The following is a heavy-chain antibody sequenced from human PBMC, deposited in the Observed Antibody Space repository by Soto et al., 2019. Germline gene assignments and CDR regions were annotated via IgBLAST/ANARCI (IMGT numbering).Heavy chain of an antibody. CDR3: ARDSRSGYYLEY. D-gene: IGHD3-22*01. V-gene: IGHV4-30-2*01. CDR2: IYHSGGP. CDR1: GDSISSGGYS. Sequence: QLQLQESGSGLVKPSQTLSLTCAVSGDSISSGGYSWNWIRQPPGKGLEWIGYIYHSGGPDYNPSLQSRVTITVDSSNNQFSLNLRSVTAADTAVYYCARDSRSGYYLEYWGQGTLVTVSS. J-gene: IGHJ4*02.